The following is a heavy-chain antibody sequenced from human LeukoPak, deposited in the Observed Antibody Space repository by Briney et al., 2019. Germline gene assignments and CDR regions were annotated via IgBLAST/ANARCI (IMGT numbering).Heavy chain of an antibody. CDR2: INHSEST. J-gene: IGHJ6*03. Sequence: AETLSLTCAVYRGSFSDYQWDGFRQPPGKGREWIGEINHSESTNYNPSLKSRVTISVDTSQNQFFLKLTSVTAADTAVYYCARGVEVPHVRLQDYFFVDVWGKGTTVTVSS. CDR1: RGSFSDYQ. CDR3: ARGVEVPHVRLQDYFFVDV. D-gene: IGHD3-16*01. V-gene: IGHV4-34*01.